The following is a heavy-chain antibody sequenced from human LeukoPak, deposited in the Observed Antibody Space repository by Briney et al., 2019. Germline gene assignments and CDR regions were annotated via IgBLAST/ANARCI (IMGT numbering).Heavy chain of an antibody. CDR3: ARKPNMKPKTHFDI. Sequence: ASVKVSCKASGGTFSSYAISWVRQAPVQGLEWMGGIIPIFGTANYAQKFQGRVTITADESTSTAYMELSSLRSEDTAVYYCARKPNMKPKTHFDIWGQGTMVTVSS. J-gene: IGHJ3*02. V-gene: IGHV1-69*13. CDR1: GGTFSSYA. CDR2: IIPIFGTA.